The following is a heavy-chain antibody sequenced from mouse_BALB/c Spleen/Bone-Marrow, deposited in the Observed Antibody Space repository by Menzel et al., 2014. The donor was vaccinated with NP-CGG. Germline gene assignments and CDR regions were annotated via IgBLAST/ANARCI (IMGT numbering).Heavy chain of an antibody. J-gene: IGHJ2*01. CDR3: ARNYYGYDGYFDY. D-gene: IGHD2-2*01. CDR1: GFTFSSNG. Sequence: EVQLVESGGGLVKPGGSLKLSCAASGFTFSSNGMSWVRQTPEKRLEWVATISGGGNYTYYPDSVKGRFTISRDNAKSNLYLQMSSLRSEDTALYYCARNYYGYDGYFDYWGQGTTLTVSS. CDR2: ISGGGNYT. V-gene: IGHV5-9-2*01.